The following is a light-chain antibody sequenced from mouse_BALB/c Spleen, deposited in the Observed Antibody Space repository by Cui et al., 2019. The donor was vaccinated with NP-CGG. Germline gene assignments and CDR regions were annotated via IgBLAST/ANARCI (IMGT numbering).Light chain of an antibody. V-gene: IGLV1*01. CDR3: ALWYSNHWV. Sequence: ALVLKELELTQSPGETVTFTCRSSTGAITTSDYANWVQKKPNHLFTGLIGGTNNRGPGVPARFSGSLIGDKAALIITGAQTEDEAIYFCALWYSNHWVFGGGTKLTVL. CDR1: TGAITTSDY. CDR2: GTN. J-gene: IGLJ1*01.